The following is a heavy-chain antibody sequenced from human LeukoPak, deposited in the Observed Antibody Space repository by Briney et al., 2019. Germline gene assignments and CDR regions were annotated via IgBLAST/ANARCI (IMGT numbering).Heavy chain of an antibody. CDR2: INHSGST. CDR3: ARGGREVPPARPFKPGNWFDP. V-gene: IGHV4-34*01. J-gene: IGHJ5*02. CDR1: GFTFSSYS. D-gene: IGHD2-2*01. Sequence: GSLRLSCAASGFTFSSYSMNWIRQPPGKGLEWIGEINHSGSTTYNPSLKSRVTISVYTSMNHFSLKLTSVTAADTAVYYCARGGREVPPARPFKPGNWFDPWGQGTLVTVSS.